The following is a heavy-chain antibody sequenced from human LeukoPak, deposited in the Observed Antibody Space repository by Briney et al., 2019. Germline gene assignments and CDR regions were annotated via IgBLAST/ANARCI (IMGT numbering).Heavy chain of an antibody. J-gene: IGHJ3*02. CDR1: GFTFDDYA. CDR3: AREGEGSSWLHDAFDI. Sequence: GGSLRLSCAASGFTFDDYAMHWVRQAPGKGLEWVSSISSSSSYIYYADSVKGRFTISRDNAKNSLYLQMNSLRAEDTAVYYCAREGEGSSWLHDAFDIWGQGTMVTVSS. CDR2: ISSSSSYI. D-gene: IGHD6-13*01. V-gene: IGHV3-21*01.